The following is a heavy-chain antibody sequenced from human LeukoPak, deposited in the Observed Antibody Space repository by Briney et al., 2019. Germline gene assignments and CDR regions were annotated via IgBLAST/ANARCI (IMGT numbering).Heavy chain of an antibody. Sequence: PSETLSLTGTGSGGSISSYYWSWIRQPAGKGLEWIGRIYTSGSTNYNPSLKSRVTMSVDTSKNQFSLKLSSVTAADTAVYYCARDLRYCSSTSCYGKYYYYYGMDVWGQGTTVTVSS. V-gene: IGHV4-4*07. CDR1: GGSISSYY. J-gene: IGHJ6*02. CDR3: ARDLRYCSSTSCYGKYYYYYGMDV. D-gene: IGHD2-2*01. CDR2: IYTSGST.